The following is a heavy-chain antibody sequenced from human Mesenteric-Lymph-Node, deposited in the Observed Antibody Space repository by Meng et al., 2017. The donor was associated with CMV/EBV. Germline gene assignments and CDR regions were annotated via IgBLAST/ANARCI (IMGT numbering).Heavy chain of an antibody. Sequence: YGGSFSAYYLSWIRQPPGKGLEWIGEINYSGSTNYNPSLKSRVTISVDTSKLQFFLKLTSVTAADTSVYYCARVRRQYQLLYWWYFDLWGRGSLVTVSS. CDR2: INYSGST. CDR3: ARVRRQYQLLYWWYFDL. J-gene: IGHJ2*01. D-gene: IGHD2-2*02. CDR1: GGSFSAYY. V-gene: IGHV4-34*01.